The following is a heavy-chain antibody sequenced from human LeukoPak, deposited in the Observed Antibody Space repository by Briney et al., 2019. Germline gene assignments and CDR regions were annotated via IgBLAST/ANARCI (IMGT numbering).Heavy chain of an antibody. J-gene: IGHJ4*02. CDR1: GYTFTSYG. D-gene: IGHD3-3*01. CDR3: ARGGWYDFWSGYVYYFDY. CDR2: MSAYNGNT. V-gene: IGHV1-18*01. Sequence: ASVKVSCKASGYTFTSYGISWVRQAPGQGLEWMGWMSAYNGNTNYAQKLQGRVTMTTDTSTSTAYMELRSLRSDDTAVYYCARGGWYDFWSGYVYYFDYWGQGTLVTVSS.